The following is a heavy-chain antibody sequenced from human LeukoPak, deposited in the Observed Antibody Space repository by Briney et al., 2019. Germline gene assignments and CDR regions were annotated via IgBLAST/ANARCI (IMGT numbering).Heavy chain of an antibody. J-gene: IGHJ4*02. CDR1: GFTFSSYE. V-gene: IGHV3-48*03. CDR2: ISSSGSTI. Sequence: GGSLRLSCAASGFTFSSYEMNWVRQPPGKGLEWVSYISSSGSTIYYADSVKGRFTISRDNAKNSLYLQMNSLRAEDTAVYYCAIDGHLSGWNYYFDYWGEGTLVTVS. CDR3: AIDGHLSGWNYYFDY. D-gene: IGHD1-7*01.